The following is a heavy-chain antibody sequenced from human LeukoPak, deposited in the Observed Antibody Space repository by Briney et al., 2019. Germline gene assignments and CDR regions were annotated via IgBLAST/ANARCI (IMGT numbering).Heavy chain of an antibody. Sequence: AGGSLRLSCAASGFTFNEYAMHWVRQAPGKGLEWVSLISWDVGTTYYADSVEGRFTISRDNSKNSLYLQMNSLRAEDTALYHCAKDVSSSGYYYMDVWGKGTTVTVSS. V-gene: IGHV3-43D*03. CDR1: GFTFNEYA. J-gene: IGHJ6*03. CDR2: ISWDVGTT. D-gene: IGHD6-6*01. CDR3: AKDVSSSGYYYMDV.